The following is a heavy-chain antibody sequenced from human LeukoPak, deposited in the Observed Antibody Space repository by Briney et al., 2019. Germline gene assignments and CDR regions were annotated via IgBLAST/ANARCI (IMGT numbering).Heavy chain of an antibody. V-gene: IGHV4-59*01. D-gene: IGHD5/OR15-5a*01. CDR1: GGSITSYY. CDR2: IYYTGST. Sequence: PSETLSLTCTVSGGSITSYYWSWIRQPPGKGPEWIGYIYYTGSTNCNPSLNSRVTISIDTSKNQFSLKLSSVTAADTAVYYCARSSVGTFDYWGQGTLVTVSS. CDR3: ARSSVGTFDY. J-gene: IGHJ4*02.